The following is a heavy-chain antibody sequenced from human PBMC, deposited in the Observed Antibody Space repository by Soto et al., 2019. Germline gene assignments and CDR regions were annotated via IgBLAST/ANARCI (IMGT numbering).Heavy chain of an antibody. D-gene: IGHD6-19*01. V-gene: IGHV3-30*18. Sequence: GGSLRLACAASGVTVSSYGMHGARQAPGKGLEWVPVISYDGSNKYYADSVKGRFTISRDNSKNTLYLQMNSLRAEDTAVYYCAKGGYSSGWLYYYYYYGMDVWGQGTTVTVSS. CDR2: ISYDGSNK. CDR3: AKGGYSSGWLYYYYYYGMDV. CDR1: GVTVSSYG. J-gene: IGHJ6*02.